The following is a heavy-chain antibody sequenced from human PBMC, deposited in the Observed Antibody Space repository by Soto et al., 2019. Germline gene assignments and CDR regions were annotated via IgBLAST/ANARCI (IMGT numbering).Heavy chain of an antibody. J-gene: IGHJ4*02. CDR1: GYSFMKYG. V-gene: IGHV1-18*01. Sequence: ASVKVSCKGFGYSFMKYGINWVRQAPGQGLEWVGWISPYSGYTHSAQKFHGRLTLTTDTAASTAYMELRILRSDDTALYYCAREASVLIPAAQPSRFDSWGQGTLVTVSS. CDR3: AREASVLIPAAQPSRFDS. D-gene: IGHD2-2*01. CDR2: ISPYSGYT.